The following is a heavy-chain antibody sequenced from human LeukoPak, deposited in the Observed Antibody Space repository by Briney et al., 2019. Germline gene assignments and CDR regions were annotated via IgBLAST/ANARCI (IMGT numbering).Heavy chain of an antibody. J-gene: IGHJ5*02. CDR3: ARQTDYYHSGSYFGIFAP. D-gene: IGHD3-10*01. CDR1: GGSISSTTYY. Sequence: SETLSPTCTVSGGSISSTTYYWAWIRQPPGKGLEWIASIYSSGGSSYSPSLKSRVTISVDTSKNQVSLKLRSVTAADTAVYYCARQTDYYHSGSYFGIFAPWGQGTLVTVSS. CDR2: IYSSGGS. V-gene: IGHV4-39*01.